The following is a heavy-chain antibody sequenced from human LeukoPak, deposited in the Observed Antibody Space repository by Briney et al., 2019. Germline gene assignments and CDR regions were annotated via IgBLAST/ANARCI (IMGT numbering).Heavy chain of an antibody. D-gene: IGHD1-20*01. J-gene: IGHJ6*03. CDR2: ISSSGSTI. CDR3: ARDRGRYNWNDGSYYYYMDV. Sequence: GGSLRLSCAASGFTFSSYEMNWVRQAPGKGLEWVSYISSSGSTIYYADSVKGRLTISRDNAKNSLYLQMNSLRAEDTAVYYCARDRGRYNWNDGSYYYYMDVWGKGTTVTVSS. CDR1: GFTFSSYE. V-gene: IGHV3-48*03.